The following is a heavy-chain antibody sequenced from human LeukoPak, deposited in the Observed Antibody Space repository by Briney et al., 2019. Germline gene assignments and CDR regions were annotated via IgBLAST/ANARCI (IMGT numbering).Heavy chain of an antibody. J-gene: IGHJ4*02. D-gene: IGHD1-26*01. Sequence: GGSLRLSCAASGFTFSDYYMSWIRQAPGKGLEWVSYNSSSGSTIYYADSVKGRFTISRDNAKNSLYLQMNSLRAEDTAVYYCARDRTKLYSGSYRSDYWGQGTLVTVSS. V-gene: IGHV3-11*01. CDR3: ARDRTKLYSGSYRSDY. CDR1: GFTFSDYY. CDR2: NSSSGSTI.